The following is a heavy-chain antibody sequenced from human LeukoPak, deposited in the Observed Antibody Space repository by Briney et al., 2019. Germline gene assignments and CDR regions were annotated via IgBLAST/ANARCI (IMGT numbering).Heavy chain of an antibody. J-gene: IGHJ4*02. V-gene: IGHV4-34*01. CDR1: GGSLTGYY. Sequence: SETLSLTCDVSGGSLTGYYWSWVRQPPGKGLEWIGEINRDGSSYNNSSLKSRVTISIDTSKNQFSLRLSSVTAADTGVYYCARSNSYGPGTHYLHHWGQGTLVTVSS. CDR3: ARSNSYGPGTHYLHH. D-gene: IGHD3-10*01. CDR2: INRDGSS.